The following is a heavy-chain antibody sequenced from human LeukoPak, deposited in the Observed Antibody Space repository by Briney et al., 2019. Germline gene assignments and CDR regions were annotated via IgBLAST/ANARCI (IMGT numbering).Heavy chain of an antibody. CDR2: ISYIGST. J-gene: IGHJ4*02. D-gene: IGHD5-18*01. CDR1: GGSISSFY. V-gene: IGHV4-59*08. Sequence: SETLSLTCTVSGGSISSFYWSWIRQPPGKGLEWIGYISYIGSTNYNPSLKSRVTISIDTSKNQFSLKLSSVTAADTAVYYCARHGNHVGGIQLWLSLDYWGQGTLVTVSS. CDR3: ARHGNHVGGIQLWLSLDY.